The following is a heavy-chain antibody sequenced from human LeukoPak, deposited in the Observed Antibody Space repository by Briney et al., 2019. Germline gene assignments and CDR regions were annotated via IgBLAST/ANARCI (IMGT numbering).Heavy chain of an antibody. Sequence: ASVKVSCKASGYTFTGYYMHWVRQAPGQGLEWMGWINPNSGGTNYAQKFQGRVTMTRDTSISTAYMELSRLRSDDTAVYYCARGMVVIYYGYENYYYYGMDVWGQGTTVTVSS. CDR1: GYTFTGYY. CDR2: INPNSGGT. J-gene: IGHJ6*02. D-gene: IGHD3-10*01. CDR3: ARGMVVIYYGYENYYYYGMDV. V-gene: IGHV1-2*02.